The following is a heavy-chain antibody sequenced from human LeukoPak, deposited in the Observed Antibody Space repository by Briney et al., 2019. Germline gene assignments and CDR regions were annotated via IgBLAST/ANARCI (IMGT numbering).Heavy chain of an antibody. CDR3: AKRPDNDY. D-gene: IGHD1-14*01. J-gene: IGHJ4*02. Sequence: GGSLRLSCAASGFIFSSYSMSWVRQAPGKGLEWVSVITGSGGNTYYADSVKGRFTISRDNSKNTLYLQMNSLRAEDTAVYYCAKRPDNDYWGQGTLVTVSS. V-gene: IGHV3-23*01. CDR1: GFIFSSYS. CDR2: ITGSGGNT.